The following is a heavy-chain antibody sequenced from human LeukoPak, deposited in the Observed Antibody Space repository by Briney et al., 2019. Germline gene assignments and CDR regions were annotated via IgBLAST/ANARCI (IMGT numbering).Heavy chain of an antibody. J-gene: IGHJ5*02. D-gene: IGHD1-7*01. CDR2: INHSGGT. CDR1: GGSFSGYY. V-gene: IGHV4-34*01. Sequence: SETLSLTCAVYGGSFSGYYWSWIRQPPGKGLEWIGEINHSGGTNYNPSLKSRVTISVDTSKNQFSLKLSSVTAADTAVYYCASLELTYNWFDPWGQGTLVTVSS. CDR3: ASLELTYNWFDP.